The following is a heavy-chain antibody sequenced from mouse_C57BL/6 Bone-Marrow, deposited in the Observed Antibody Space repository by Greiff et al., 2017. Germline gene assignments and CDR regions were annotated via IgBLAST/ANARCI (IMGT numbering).Heavy chain of an antibody. CDR1: GYAFSSSW. J-gene: IGHJ1*03. Sequence: QVQLQQSGPELVKPGASVKISCKASGYAFSSSWMNWVKQRPGKGLEWIGRIYPGDGDTNYNGKFKGKATLTADKSSSTAYMQLSSLTSEDSAVYCGARSHYSGSGYGCFDVWGTGTTVSVSS. D-gene: IGHD1-1*01. CDR2: IYPGDGDT. CDR3: ARSHYSGSGYGCFDV. V-gene: IGHV1-82*01.